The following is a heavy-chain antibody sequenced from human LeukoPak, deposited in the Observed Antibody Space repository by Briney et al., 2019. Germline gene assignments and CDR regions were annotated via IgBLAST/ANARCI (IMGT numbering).Heavy chain of an antibody. V-gene: IGHV4-59*08. D-gene: IGHD3-9*01. CDR1: GDSITSYY. CDR2: IYYSGST. CDR3: ARLSNYGILTGNSWFDS. Sequence: SETLSLTRTVSGDSITSYYWTWIRQPPGKALEWIGDIYYSGSTNYSPSLKSRVTISLDKSKTQFFLKLSSVAAADTAVYYCARLSNYGILTGNSWFDSWGQGTLVTVSS. J-gene: IGHJ5*01.